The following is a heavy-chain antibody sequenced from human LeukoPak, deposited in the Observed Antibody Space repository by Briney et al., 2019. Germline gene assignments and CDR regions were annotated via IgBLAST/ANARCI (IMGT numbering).Heavy chain of an antibody. Sequence: GGSLRLSCAASGFTFSSYSMNWVRQAPGKGLEWVSSITSGGGYIYYADSVKGRFTTSRDNAKNSLSLRLDSLRAEDTAVYYCARGHYDVLTSSYKWTPDYWGQGTLVTVSS. V-gene: IGHV3-21*06. CDR1: GFTFSSYS. D-gene: IGHD3-9*01. CDR3: ARGHYDVLTSSYKWTPDY. CDR2: ITSGGGYI. J-gene: IGHJ4*02.